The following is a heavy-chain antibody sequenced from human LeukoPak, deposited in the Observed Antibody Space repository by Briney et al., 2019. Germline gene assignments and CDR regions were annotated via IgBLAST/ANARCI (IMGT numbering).Heavy chain of an antibody. J-gene: IGHJ5*02. CDR3: AKDRVFWFDP. CDR1: GFTFSSYW. Sequence: PGGSLRLSCAASGFTFSSYWMSWVRQAPGKGLEGVANIKQDGSEKYYVDSVKGRFTISRDNAKNPLYLQMNSLRAEDTAVYYCAKDRVFWFDPWGQGTLVTVSS. CDR2: IKQDGSEK. D-gene: IGHD6-13*01. V-gene: IGHV3-7*01.